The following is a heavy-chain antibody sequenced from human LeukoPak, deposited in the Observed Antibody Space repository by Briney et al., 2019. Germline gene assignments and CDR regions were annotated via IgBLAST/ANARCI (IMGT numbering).Heavy chain of an antibody. CDR1: GGSISSSSYY. Sequence: SETLSLTCTVSGGSISSSSYYWGWIRQPPGKGLEWIGSIYYSGSTYYNPSLKSRVTISVDTSKNQFSLKLSSVTAADTAVYYCARERGEDYSSGWYKTNFFDTWGQGTRVTVSS. CDR2: IYYSGST. V-gene: IGHV4-39*07. CDR3: ARERGEDYSSGWYKTNFFDT. D-gene: IGHD6-19*01. J-gene: IGHJ4*02.